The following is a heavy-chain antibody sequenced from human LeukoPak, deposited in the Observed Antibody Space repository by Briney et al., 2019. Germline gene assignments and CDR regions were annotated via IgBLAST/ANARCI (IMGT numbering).Heavy chain of an antibody. CDR2: INHSGST. J-gene: IGHJ4*02. Sequence: SETLSLTCAVYGGSFSGYYWSWIRQPPGKGPEWIGEINHSGSTNYNPSLKSRVTISVDTSKNQFSLKLSSVTAADTAVYYCASASSGFDYWGQGTLVTVSS. CDR1: GGSFSGYY. CDR3: ASASSGFDY. V-gene: IGHV4-34*01. D-gene: IGHD6-19*01.